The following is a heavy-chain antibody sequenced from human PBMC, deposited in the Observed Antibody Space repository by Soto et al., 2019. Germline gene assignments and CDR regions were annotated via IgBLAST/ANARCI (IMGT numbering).Heavy chain of an antibody. V-gene: IGHV1-18*01. D-gene: IGHD3-22*01. CDR1: GYTFTSYG. J-gene: IGHJ4*02. CDR3: ARCVSYYDSSGARYYFDY. Sequence: QVQLVQSGAEVKKPGASVKVSCKASGYTFTSYGISWVRQAPGQGLEWMGWISAYNGNTNYAQKPQGRVTMTTDTSTSTAYMELRSLRSDDTAVYYCARCVSYYDSSGARYYFDYWGQGTLVTVSS. CDR2: ISAYNGNT.